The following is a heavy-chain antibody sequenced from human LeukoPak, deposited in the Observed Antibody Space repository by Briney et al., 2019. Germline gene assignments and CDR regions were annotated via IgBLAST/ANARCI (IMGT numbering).Heavy chain of an antibody. CDR2: IYHTGRT. J-gene: IGHJ4*02. CDR3: AKHLAGYGDYFDY. Sequence: PSETLSLTCTVSGDSINNHYWSWIRQSPGKGLEWIGYIYHTGRTNYNPSLKSRLTISVDTSNNQFPLNLRSVTAADTAIYYCAKHLAGYGDYFDYWGQGTLVTVSS. CDR1: GDSINNHY. V-gene: IGHV4-59*08. D-gene: IGHD3-3*02.